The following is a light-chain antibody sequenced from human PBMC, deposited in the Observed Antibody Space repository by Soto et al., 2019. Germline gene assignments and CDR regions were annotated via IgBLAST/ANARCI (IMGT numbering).Light chain of an antibody. CDR3: QQYGSSPPWT. J-gene: IGKJ1*01. V-gene: IGKV3-20*01. Sequence: EIVLTQSPGTLSLFPGERATLSCRASQSVSSSYLAWYQQKPGQAPRLLIYGASRRATGIPDRFSGRGSGTGFLLTISRLEPEDFAVYYCQQYGSSPPWTFGQGTKVEI. CDR1: QSVSSSY. CDR2: GAS.